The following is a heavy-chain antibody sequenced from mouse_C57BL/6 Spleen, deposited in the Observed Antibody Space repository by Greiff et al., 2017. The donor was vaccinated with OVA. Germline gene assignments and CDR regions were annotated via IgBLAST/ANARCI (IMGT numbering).Heavy chain of an antibody. CDR2: IDPETGGT. CDR3: TSDSSGLFAY. J-gene: IGHJ3*01. D-gene: IGHD3-2*02. Sequence: LQESGAELVRPGASVTLSCKASGYTFTDYEMHWVKQTPVHGLEWIGAIDPETGGTAYNQKFKGKAILTADKSSSTAYMELRSLTSEDSAVYYCTSDSSGLFAYWGQGTLVTVSA. CDR1: GYTFTDYE. V-gene: IGHV1-15*01.